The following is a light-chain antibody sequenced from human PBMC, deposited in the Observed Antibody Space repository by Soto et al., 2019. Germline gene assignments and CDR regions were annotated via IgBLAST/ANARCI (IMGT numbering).Light chain of an antibody. CDR2: GAS. V-gene: IGKV3-15*01. CDR3: QQYNNWPRP. J-gene: IGKJ1*01. CDR1: QSVSSK. Sequence: EIVMTQSPATLSVSPGERATLSCRASQSVSSKLAWYQQKPGQAPRLLIYGASTRATGIPARFSGSGSGTEFTLTISSLQSEDFAVYYCQQYNNWPRPFGQGTKVDIK.